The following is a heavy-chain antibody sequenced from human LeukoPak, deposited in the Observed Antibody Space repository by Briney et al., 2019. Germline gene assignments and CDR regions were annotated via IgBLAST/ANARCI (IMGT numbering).Heavy chain of an antibody. V-gene: IGHV4-39*07. D-gene: IGHD2-21*01. Sequence: SETLSLTCTVSGGSISSNSYYWGWIRQPPGKGLEWIGSIYYSGSTYYNPSLKSRVTISVDTSKNQFSLKLSSVTAADTAVHYCVRAYHPGGWFDPWGQGTLVTVSS. CDR2: IYYSGST. CDR3: VRAYHPGGWFDP. CDR1: GGSISSNSYY. J-gene: IGHJ5*02.